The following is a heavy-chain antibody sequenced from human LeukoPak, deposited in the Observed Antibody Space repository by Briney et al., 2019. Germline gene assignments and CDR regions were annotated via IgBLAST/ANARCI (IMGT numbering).Heavy chain of an antibody. CDR3: AREAEYYYGSGGVDV. Sequence: KPSETLSLTCTVSGGSISSGDYYWSWIRQPPGKGLEWIGYIYYSGSTYYNPSLKSRVTISVDTSKNQFSLKLSSVTAADTAVYYCAREAEYYYGSGGVDVWGQGTTVTVSS. V-gene: IGHV4-30-4*01. J-gene: IGHJ6*02. CDR2: IYYSGST. D-gene: IGHD3-10*01. CDR1: GGSISSGDYY.